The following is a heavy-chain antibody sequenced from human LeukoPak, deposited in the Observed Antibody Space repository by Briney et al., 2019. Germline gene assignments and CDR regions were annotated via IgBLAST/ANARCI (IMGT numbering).Heavy chain of an antibody. D-gene: IGHD6-13*01. V-gene: IGHV4-59*01. CDR1: GGSISSYY. CDR3: ARDKAAPGHPDY. CDR2: IYYIGST. Sequence: PSETLSLTCTVSGGSISSYYWSWIRQPPGKGLEWIGYIYYIGSTNYNPSLKSRATISVDTSKNQFSLKLSSVTAADTAVYYCARDKAAPGHPDYWGQGTLDTVSS. J-gene: IGHJ4*02.